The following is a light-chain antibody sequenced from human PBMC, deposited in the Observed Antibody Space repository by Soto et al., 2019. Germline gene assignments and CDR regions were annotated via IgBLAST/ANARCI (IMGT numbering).Light chain of an antibody. CDR1: QSVSSY. CDR2: DAS. CDR3: QHRSDWPPD. Sequence: EIVLTQSPATLSLSPGERATLSCRASQSVSSYLAWYQQKPGQAPRLLIYDASNRSTGIPARFSGSGSGTDFTLTISSLEPEDFAVYFCQHRSDWPPDFGPGTKVDIK. J-gene: IGKJ3*01. V-gene: IGKV3-11*01.